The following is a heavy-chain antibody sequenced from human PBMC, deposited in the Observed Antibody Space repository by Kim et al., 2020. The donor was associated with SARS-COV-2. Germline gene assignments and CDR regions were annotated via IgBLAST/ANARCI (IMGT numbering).Heavy chain of an antibody. J-gene: IGHJ6*03. CDR1: GGSFSGYY. D-gene: IGHD3-3*01. V-gene: IGHV4-34*01. CDR3: ARDSPFTIEDVNYYYYMDV. CDR2: INHSGST. Sequence: SETLSLTCAAYGGSFSGYYWSWIRQPPGKGLEWIGEINHSGSTNYNPSLKSRVTISVDTSKNQFSLKLSSVTAADTAVYYCARDSPFTIEDVNYYYYMDVWGKGTTVTVSS.